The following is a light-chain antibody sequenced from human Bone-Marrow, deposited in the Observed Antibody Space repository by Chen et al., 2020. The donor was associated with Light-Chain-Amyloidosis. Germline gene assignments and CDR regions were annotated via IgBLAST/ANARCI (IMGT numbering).Light chain of an antibody. CDR1: QSVLDSSNNKNY. CDR3: QQFFSTLT. CDR2: WAS. J-gene: IGKJ2*01. Sequence: DIVMTQFPDSLAVSLGERATINCKSSQSVLDSSNNKNYLAWYQQKPGQPPKVLISWASTRESGVPDRFSGSGSWTDFTLTISNVQAEDVAVYYCQQFFSTLTFGQGTKVEIK. V-gene: IGKV4-1*01.